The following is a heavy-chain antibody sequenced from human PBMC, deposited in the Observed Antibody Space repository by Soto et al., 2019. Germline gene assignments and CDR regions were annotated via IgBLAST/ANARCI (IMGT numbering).Heavy chain of an antibody. J-gene: IGHJ4*02. CDR2: IIPIFGTA. CDR1: GYTFTRSG. Sequence: SVKVSCKASGYTFTRSGISWVRQAPGQGLEWMGGIIPIFGTANYAQKFQGRVTITADESTSTAYMELSSLRSEDTAVYYCARLPLSAYYYDSSAPFDYWGQGTLVTVSS. V-gene: IGHV1-69*13. CDR3: ARLPLSAYYYDSSAPFDY. D-gene: IGHD3-22*01.